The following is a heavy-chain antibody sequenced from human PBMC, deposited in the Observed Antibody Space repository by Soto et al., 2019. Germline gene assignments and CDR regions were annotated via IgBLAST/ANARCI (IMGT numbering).Heavy chain of an antibody. CDR2: IYYSGST. CDR3: AREGVQLCLRGYYYYGMDV. Sequence: PSETLSLTCTVSGGSISSGGYYWSWIRQHPGKGLEWIGYIYYSGSTYYNPSLKSRVTISVDTSKNQFSLKLSSVTAADTAVYYCAREGVQLCLRGYYYYGMDVWGQGTTVTVSS. J-gene: IGHJ6*02. V-gene: IGHV4-31*03. D-gene: IGHD5-18*01. CDR1: GGSISSGGYY.